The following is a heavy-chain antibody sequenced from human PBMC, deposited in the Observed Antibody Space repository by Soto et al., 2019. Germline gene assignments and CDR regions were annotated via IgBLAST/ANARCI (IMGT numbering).Heavy chain of an antibody. D-gene: IGHD2-21*01. CDR3: ARGNDWKSSTFDI. CDR1: GGSLTDHY. J-gene: IGHJ3*02. CDR2: VYYSGGT. Sequence: QVQLQESGAGLVKPSETLSLTCTVAGGSLTDHYWNWFRQSPGKGLHWIGYVYYSGGTNYNPSLKHRVTMSVDTSKNQFSLNLRSVTAADTAVYYCARGNDWKSSTFDIWGQGTMVSVSS. V-gene: IGHV4-59*11.